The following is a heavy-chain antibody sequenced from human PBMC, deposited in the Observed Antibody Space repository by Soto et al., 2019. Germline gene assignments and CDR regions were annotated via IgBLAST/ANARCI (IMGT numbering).Heavy chain of an antibody. CDR1: GGSISSIDYF. J-gene: IGHJ5*02. CDR2: VYQTGTT. V-gene: IGHV4-30-4*01. D-gene: IGHD2-2*01. Sequence: HVQLQESGPGLVKPSQTLSLTCSVSGGSISSIDYFWSWIRQPPGKGLEWIGFVYQTGTTYYNPSIRRQVTISIDTSKSKFSMKLNSVTAADTAVYYCARVMAAMQNWRDPGGQGTLVTFS. CDR3: ARVMAAMQNWRDP.